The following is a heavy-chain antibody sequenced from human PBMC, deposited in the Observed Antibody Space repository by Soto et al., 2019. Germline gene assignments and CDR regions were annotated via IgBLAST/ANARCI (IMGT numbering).Heavy chain of an antibody. V-gene: IGHV4-59*12. J-gene: IGHJ5*02. CDR3: ARGGADSILGLS. CDR2: IYYSGST. D-gene: IGHD1-26*01. Sequence: SETLSLTCTVSGGSISSYYWSWIRQPPGKGLEWIGYIYYSGSTNYNPSLKTRVTISVDTSKNQFSLKLSSVTAADTAIYYCARGGADSILGLSWGQGTLVTVSS. CDR1: GGSISSYY.